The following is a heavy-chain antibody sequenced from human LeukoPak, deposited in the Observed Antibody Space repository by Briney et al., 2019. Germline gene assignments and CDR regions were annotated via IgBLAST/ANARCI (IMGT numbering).Heavy chain of an antibody. J-gene: IGHJ4*02. CDR2: IASNGGTK. CDR3: AREYCNTNNCYNWGLGY. Sequence: ERPFIISGASSGFSFNTYTMRLVHQPPRKRLEYVSVIASNGGTKYHAHSVKVRFTISRDNFKYTVYLQMDTVRTEDMSVYSCAREYCNTNNCYNWGLGYWGQGTLVTVSS. CDR1: GFSFNTYT. D-gene: IGHD2-2*02. V-gene: IGHV3-64*01.